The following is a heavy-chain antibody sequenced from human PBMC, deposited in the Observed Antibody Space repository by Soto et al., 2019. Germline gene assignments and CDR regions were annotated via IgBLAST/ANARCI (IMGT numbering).Heavy chain of an antibody. Sequence: SETLSLTCTVSGGSISSYYWSWIRQPPGKGLEWIGYIYYSGSTNYNPSLKSRVTISVDTSKNQFPLKLSSVTAADTAVYYCARTISYYGMDVWGQGTTVTVSS. V-gene: IGHV4-59*01. CDR3: ARTISYYGMDV. CDR2: IYYSGST. D-gene: IGHD3-3*01. CDR1: GGSISSYY. J-gene: IGHJ6*02.